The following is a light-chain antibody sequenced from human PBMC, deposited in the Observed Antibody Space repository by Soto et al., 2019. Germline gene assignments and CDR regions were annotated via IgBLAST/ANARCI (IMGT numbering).Light chain of an antibody. CDR1: SGSIASNY. J-gene: IGLJ2*01. V-gene: IGLV6-57*02. Sequence: NFMLTQPHSVSESPGKTVTISCTGSSGSIASNYVQWYQQRPGSAPTTVIYEDNQRPSGVPDRFSGSIDSSSNSASLTISGLKTEDEADYYWQSYVVFGGGTQLTVL. CDR3: QSYVV. CDR2: EDN.